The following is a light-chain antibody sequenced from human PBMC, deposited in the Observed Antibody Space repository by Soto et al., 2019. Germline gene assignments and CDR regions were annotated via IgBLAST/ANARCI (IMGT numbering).Light chain of an antibody. CDR3: QTWGTGIQV. V-gene: IGLV4-69*01. CDR1: SGHSSYA. Sequence: QSVLTQSPSASASLGASVKLTCTLSSGHSSYAIAWHQQQPEKGPRYLMKLNSDGSHSEGDGIPDRFSGSSSGAERYLTISSLQSEDEADYYCQTWGTGIQVFCGGTKLTVL. CDR2: LNSDGSH. J-gene: IGLJ2*01.